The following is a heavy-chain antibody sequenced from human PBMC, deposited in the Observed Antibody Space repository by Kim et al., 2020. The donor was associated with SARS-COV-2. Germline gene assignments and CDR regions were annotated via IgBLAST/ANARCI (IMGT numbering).Heavy chain of an antibody. CDR2: IYYSGST. J-gene: IGHJ4*02. D-gene: IGHD6-6*01. V-gene: IGHV4-61*01. CDR3: ARASRSSIADY. CDR1: GGSVSSGSYY. Sequence: SETLSLTCTVSGGSVSSGSYYWSWIRQPPGKGLEWIGYIYYSGSTNYNPSLKSRVTISVDTSKNQFSLKLSSVTAADTAVYYCARASRSSIADYWGQGTL.